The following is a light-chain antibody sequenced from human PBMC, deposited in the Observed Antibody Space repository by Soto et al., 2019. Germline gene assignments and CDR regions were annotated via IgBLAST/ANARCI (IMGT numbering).Light chain of an antibody. CDR2: DVS. J-gene: IGLJ1*01. V-gene: IGLV2-14*01. CDR3: SSYTSRSFPYV. Sequence: QSVLTQPASVSGSPGQSITISCTGTSSDVGGYNYVSWYQQHPGKAPKLMIYDVSNRPSGVSNRFSGSKSGNTASLTISGLQAEDEADYYCSSYTSRSFPYVFGTGTKVTVL. CDR1: SSDVGGYNY.